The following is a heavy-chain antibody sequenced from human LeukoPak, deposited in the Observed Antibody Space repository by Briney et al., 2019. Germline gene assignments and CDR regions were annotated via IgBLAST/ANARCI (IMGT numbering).Heavy chain of an antibody. V-gene: IGHV4-4*01. CDR1: GGSISSSSSIC. Sequence: SETLSLTCAVSGGSISSSSSICWTWVRQPPGEGLEWIGEIYHNGATNYNPSLKSRVTLLLDKSKNQFSLRLNSVTAADTAVYCCARNGGNSDYDYWGQGTLVTVSA. D-gene: IGHD4-23*01. CDR3: ARNGGNSDYDY. J-gene: IGHJ4*02. CDR2: IYHNGAT.